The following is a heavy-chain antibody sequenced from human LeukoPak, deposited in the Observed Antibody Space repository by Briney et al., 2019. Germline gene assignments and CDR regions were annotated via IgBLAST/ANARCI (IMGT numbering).Heavy chain of an antibody. Sequence: SETLSLTCTVSGGSISSYYWSWIRQPPGKGLEWIGYIYYSGSTNYNPSLKSRVTISVDTSKNQFSLKLSSVTAADTAVYYCARRVANAYYMDVWGKGTTVTVSS. V-gene: IGHV4-59*01. J-gene: IGHJ6*03. CDR3: ARRVANAYYMDV. D-gene: IGHD5-12*01. CDR2: IYYSGST. CDR1: GGSISSYY.